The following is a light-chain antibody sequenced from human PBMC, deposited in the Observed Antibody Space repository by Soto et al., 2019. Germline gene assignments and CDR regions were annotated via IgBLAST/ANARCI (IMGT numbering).Light chain of an antibody. Sequence: QSALTQPASVSGSPGQSITISCTGTSSDIGRYNLVSWYQQHPGKPPKLMIYEDTKRPSGVSNRFSGSKSGNTASRTISVIQAEDEADYYCSLYASTNTFLFGGGTKLTVL. CDR1: SSDIGRYNL. V-gene: IGLV2-23*02. CDR2: EDT. CDR3: SLYASTNTFL. J-gene: IGLJ3*02.